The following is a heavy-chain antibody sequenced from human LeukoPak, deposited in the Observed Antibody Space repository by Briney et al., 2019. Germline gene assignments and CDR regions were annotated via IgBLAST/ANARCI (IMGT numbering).Heavy chain of an antibody. J-gene: IGHJ4*02. CDR3: ARERPPSSSGYYDY. D-gene: IGHD3-22*01. CDR1: GYSITSGYY. CDR2: IHHSGNT. V-gene: IGHV4-38-2*02. Sequence: SETLSLTCTVSGYSITSGYYWAWIRQSPGKGLEWVGSIHHSGNTYYNPSLKTRVTISVDTSNNQFSLKLTSVTAADTAVCYCARERPPSSSGYYDYWAQGTLVTVSS.